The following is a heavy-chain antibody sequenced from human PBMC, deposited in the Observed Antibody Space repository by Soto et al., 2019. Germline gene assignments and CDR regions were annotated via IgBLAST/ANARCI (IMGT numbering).Heavy chain of an antibody. CDR3: ARLEWVSGYYGMDV. J-gene: IGHJ6*01. D-gene: IGHD3-3*01. CDR1: GYSFTSYW. Sequence: GEPRTISCKCSGYSFTSYWIGWVRQMPGKGLEWMGLLYPGDSDTRYSRSFQGQVTISADKSFITAYLQWSSLKASDTAMYYCARLEWVSGYYGMDVWGQATRVTVYS. CDR2: LYPGDSDT. V-gene: IGHV5-51*01.